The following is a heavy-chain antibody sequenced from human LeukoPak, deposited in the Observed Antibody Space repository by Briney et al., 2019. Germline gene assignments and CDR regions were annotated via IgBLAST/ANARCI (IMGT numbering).Heavy chain of an antibody. CDR3: ARDGGIAVAGTEADAFDI. V-gene: IGHV3-30-3*01. J-gene: IGHJ3*02. CDR1: GFTFSRYA. CDR2: ISYDGSNK. D-gene: IGHD6-19*01. Sequence: GGPLRLSCAASGFTFSRYAMHWVRQAPGKGLEGVAVISYDGSNKCYADSVKGRLTISRDNSKNTLYLQMNSLRPEDTAVYYCARDGGIAVAGTEADAFDIWGQGTMVTVSS.